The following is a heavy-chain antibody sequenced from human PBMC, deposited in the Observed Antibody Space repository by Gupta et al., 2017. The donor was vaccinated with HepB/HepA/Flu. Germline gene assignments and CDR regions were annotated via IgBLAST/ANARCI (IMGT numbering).Heavy chain of an antibody. V-gene: IGHV4-61*01. CDR1: GGSVSSGRYY. J-gene: IGHJ4*02. CDR3: ASWWGWELNPDY. CDR2: IYSSGST. D-gene: IGHD1-26*01. Sequence: QVQLQESGPGLVKPSETLSLTCTVSGGSVSSGRYYWSWIRQSPGKGLEWIGYIYSSGSTNYNPSLKSRVSISIDTSKNQFSLRLISATAADTAVYYGASWWGWELNPDYWGQGILVTVSS.